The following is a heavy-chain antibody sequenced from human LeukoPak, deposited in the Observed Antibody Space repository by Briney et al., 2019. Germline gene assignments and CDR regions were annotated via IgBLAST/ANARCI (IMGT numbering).Heavy chain of an antibody. Sequence: GGSLRLSCAASGFTFSKYWMSWVRQAPGKGLEWVANIGEDGSEKHYVESVKGRFTISRDNAKNSLYLQMNSLRAEDTAVYYCARVKLGYGDYWGQGTLVTVSS. J-gene: IGHJ4*02. CDR1: GFTFSKYW. CDR3: ARVKLGYGDY. CDR2: IGEDGSEK. D-gene: IGHD2-15*01. V-gene: IGHV3-7*01.